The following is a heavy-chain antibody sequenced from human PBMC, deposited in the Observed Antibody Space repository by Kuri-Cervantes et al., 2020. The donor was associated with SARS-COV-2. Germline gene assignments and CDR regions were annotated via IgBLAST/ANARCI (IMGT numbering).Heavy chain of an antibody. J-gene: IGHJ4*02. V-gene: IGHV4-34*01. Sequence: LSCAVYGGSFSGYYWSWIRQPPGKGLEWIGEINLSGSTNYNPSLKSRVTISVDTSKNQFSLKLSSVTAADTAVYYCARESRTIAAAGTEDYWGQGTLVTVSS. D-gene: IGHD6-13*01. CDR3: ARESRTIAAAGTEDY. CDR2: INLSGST. CDR1: GGSFSGYY.